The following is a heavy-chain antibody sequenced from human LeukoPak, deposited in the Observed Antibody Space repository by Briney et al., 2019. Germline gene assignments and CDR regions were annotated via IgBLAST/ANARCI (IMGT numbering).Heavy chain of an antibody. CDR1: GGSISSSSYY. J-gene: IGHJ5*02. D-gene: IGHD6-6*01. CDR3: ARLMAVARPAPPEFDP. Sequence: SETLSLTCTVSGGSISSSSYYWGWIRQPPGKGLEWIGSIYYSGSTYYNPSLKSRVTISVDTSKNQFSLKLSSVTAADTAVYYCARLMAVARPAPPEFDPWGQGTLVTVSS. CDR2: IYYSGST. V-gene: IGHV4-39*01.